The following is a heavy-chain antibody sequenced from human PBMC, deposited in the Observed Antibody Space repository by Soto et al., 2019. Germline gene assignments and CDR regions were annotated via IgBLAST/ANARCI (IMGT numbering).Heavy chain of an antibody. J-gene: IGHJ4*02. D-gene: IGHD1-7*01. V-gene: IGHV1-46*03. CDR3: ARGLELRPPFDY. CDR2: ISPSGGST. CDR1: GYTFTSYY. Sequence: ASVKVSCKESGYTFTSYYMHWVRQAPGQGLEWMGIISPSGGSTSYAQKFQGRVTMTRDTSTSTVYMELSSLRSEDTAVYYCARGLELRPPFDYWGQGTLVTVSS.